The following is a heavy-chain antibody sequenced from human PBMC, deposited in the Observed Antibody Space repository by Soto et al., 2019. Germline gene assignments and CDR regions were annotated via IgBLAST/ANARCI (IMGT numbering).Heavy chain of an antibody. Sequence: HPGGSLRLSCAASGFTFSSYWMHWVRQAPGKGLVWVSRINSDGSSTSYADSVKGRFTISRDNAKNTLYLQMNSLRAEDTAVYYCAIVYIADILTGYENYGMDVWGQGTTVTVSS. V-gene: IGHV3-74*01. CDR3: AIVYIADILTGYENYGMDV. CDR2: INSDGSST. J-gene: IGHJ6*02. CDR1: GFTFSSYW. D-gene: IGHD3-9*01.